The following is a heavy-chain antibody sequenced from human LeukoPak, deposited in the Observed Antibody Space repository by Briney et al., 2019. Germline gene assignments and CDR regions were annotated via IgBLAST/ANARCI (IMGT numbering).Heavy chain of an antibody. J-gene: IGHJ5*02. CDR1: GGSFSDYY. CDR2: TNHSGST. CDR3: ARRLLGDSKKFDP. Sequence: SETLSLTCAVYGGSFSDYYWSWIRQPPGRWLEWIGETNHSGSTNYNPSLKSRVTISVDTSKNQFSLKLSSVTAADTAVYYCARRLLGDSKKFDPWGQGTLVTVSS. D-gene: IGHD3-22*01. V-gene: IGHV4-34*01.